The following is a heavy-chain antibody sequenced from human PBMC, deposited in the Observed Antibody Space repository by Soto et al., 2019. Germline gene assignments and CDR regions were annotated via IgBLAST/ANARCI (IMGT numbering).Heavy chain of an antibody. CDR1: GFTFDDYA. V-gene: IGHV3-9*01. J-gene: IGHJ4*02. Sequence: GGSLRLSCAASGFTFDDYAMHWVRQAPGKGLEWVSGISWNSGSIGYADSVKGRFTISRDNAKNSLYLQMNSLRAEDTALYYCAKGGLLEWLSSLDYWGQGT. CDR2: ISWNSGSI. CDR3: AKGGLLEWLSSLDY. D-gene: IGHD3-3*01.